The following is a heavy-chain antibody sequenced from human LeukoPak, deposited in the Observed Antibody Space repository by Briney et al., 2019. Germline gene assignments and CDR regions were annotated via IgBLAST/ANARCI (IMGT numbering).Heavy chain of an antibody. D-gene: IGHD3-22*01. Sequence: SETLSPTCAVYGGSFSGYYWSWIRQPPGKGLEWIGEINHSGSTNYNPSLKSRVTISVDTSKNQFSLKLSSVTAADTAVYYCARGYYYDSSGYYYYFDYWGQGTLVTVSS. CDR2: INHSGST. V-gene: IGHV4-34*01. CDR3: ARGYYYDSSGYYYYFDY. CDR1: GGSFSGYY. J-gene: IGHJ4*02.